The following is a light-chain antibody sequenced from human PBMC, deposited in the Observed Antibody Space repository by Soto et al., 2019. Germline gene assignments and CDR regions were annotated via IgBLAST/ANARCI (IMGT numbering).Light chain of an antibody. V-gene: IGKV1-39*01. Sequence: IQMTQSPSSLSASVGAIVSITCRASESISNYLNWYQQKPGEAPKVLIYAASSLQSGVPPRFSGSGSGTDFTLTISTLQPEDFATYYCQQSYSTPWTFGQGSKVDIK. CDR2: AAS. CDR3: QQSYSTPWT. CDR1: ESISNY. J-gene: IGKJ1*01.